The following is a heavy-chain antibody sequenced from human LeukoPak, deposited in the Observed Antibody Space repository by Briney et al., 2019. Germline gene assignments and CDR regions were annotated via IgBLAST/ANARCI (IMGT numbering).Heavy chain of an antibody. CDR1: GYTFTSYD. D-gene: IGHD3-10*01. CDR3: ARIMVRDLNWFDP. J-gene: IGHJ5*02. V-gene: IGHV1-8*01. CDR2: MNPNSGNT. Sequence: GASVKVSCKASGYTFTSYDINWVRQATGQGLEWMGWMNPNSGNTGYAQKFQGRVTMTRNTSISTAYMELSSLRSEDTAVYYCARIMVRDLNWFDPWGLGTLVTVSS.